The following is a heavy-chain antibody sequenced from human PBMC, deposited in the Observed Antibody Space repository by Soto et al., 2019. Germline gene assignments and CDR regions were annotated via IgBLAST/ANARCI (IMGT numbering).Heavy chain of an antibody. J-gene: IGHJ6*02. Sequence: EVQLLESGGGLVQPGGSLRLSCAASGFTFSKFDMTWVRQAPGKGLEWVSVISGSGGGTYYADSVKGRFTISRDNSKNTLQLQMNSLRDEDTAVYFCARDGRARSAYSSDYYYFSGMDVWGQGTTVTVSS. CDR2: ISGSGGGT. V-gene: IGHV3-23*01. CDR3: ARDGRARSAYSSDYYYFSGMDV. D-gene: IGHD3-3*01. CDR1: GFTFSKFD.